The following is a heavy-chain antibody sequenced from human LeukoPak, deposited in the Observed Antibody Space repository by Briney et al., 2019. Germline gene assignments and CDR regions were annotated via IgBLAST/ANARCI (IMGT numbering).Heavy chain of an antibody. Sequence: GGSLRLSCAASGFTFYDYAMHWVRQAPGKGLEWVSHISWDSDTIDYADSVKGRFTVSRDNAKNSLYLQMNSLRAEDTALYFCAKDMGRIVRAFDIWGQGTMVTVSS. V-gene: IGHV3-9*01. D-gene: IGHD3-22*01. CDR1: GFTFYDYA. CDR2: ISWDSDTI. J-gene: IGHJ3*02. CDR3: AKDMGRIVRAFDI.